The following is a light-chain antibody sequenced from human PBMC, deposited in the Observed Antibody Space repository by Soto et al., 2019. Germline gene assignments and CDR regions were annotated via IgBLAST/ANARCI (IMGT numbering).Light chain of an antibody. Sequence: QSALTQPASVSGSPGQSITISCTGTGSDIGAYNYVSWYQQHPGKAPKLIIHGVTHRPSGVSTRFSASKSAYTASLTISGLQAEDEADYYCSSFTSTSTDVFGTGTKLTVL. V-gene: IGLV2-14*01. CDR1: GSDIGAYNY. CDR3: SSFTSTSTDV. CDR2: GVT. J-gene: IGLJ1*01.